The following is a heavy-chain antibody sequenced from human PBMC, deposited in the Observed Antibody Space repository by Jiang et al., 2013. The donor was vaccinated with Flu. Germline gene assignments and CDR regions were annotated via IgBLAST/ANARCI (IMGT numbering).Heavy chain of an antibody. CDR2: ISGSGGST. Sequence: SAISGSGGSTYYADSVKGRFTISRDNSKNTLYLQMNSLRAEDTAVYYCAKDRSRPYYDFWSGYTGWFDPWGQGTLVTVSS. J-gene: IGHJ5*02. V-gene: IGHV3-23*01. CDR3: AKDRSRPYYDFWSGYTGWFDP. D-gene: IGHD3-3*01.